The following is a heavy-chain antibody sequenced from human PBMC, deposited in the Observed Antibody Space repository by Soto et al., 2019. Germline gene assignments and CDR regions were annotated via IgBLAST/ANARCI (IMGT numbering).Heavy chain of an antibody. V-gene: IGHV1-3*01. J-gene: IGHJ3*02. CDR2: INAGNGNT. D-gene: IGHD6-19*01. Sequence: ASVKVSCKASGYTFTSYAMHWVRQAPGQRLEWMGWINAGNGNTKYSQKFQGRVTITRDTSASTAYMELSSLRSEDTAVYYCASPRGWQWLVSSVDAFDIWGQGTMVTVSS. CDR1: GYTFTSYA. CDR3: ASPRGWQWLVSSVDAFDI.